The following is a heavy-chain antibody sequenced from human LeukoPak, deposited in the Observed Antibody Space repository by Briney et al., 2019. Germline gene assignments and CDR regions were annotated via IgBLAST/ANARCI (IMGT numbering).Heavy chain of an antibody. J-gene: IGHJ3*02. V-gene: IGHV1-46*01. CDR2: INPSGGGT. Sequence: ASVKVSCKASGYTFTSYYMHWVRQAPGQGLEWMGIINPSGGGTTYAQNFQGRVTMTGDTSTSTVYMELSSLRSEDTAVYYCATAVGSGYGAFDIWGQGTMVTVSS. CDR1: GYTFTSYY. CDR3: ATAVGSGYGAFDI. D-gene: IGHD3-22*01.